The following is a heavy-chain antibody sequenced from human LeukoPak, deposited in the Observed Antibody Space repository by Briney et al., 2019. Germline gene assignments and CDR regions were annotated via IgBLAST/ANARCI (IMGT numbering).Heavy chain of an antibody. CDR3: AKLPEVVITTSPDS. D-gene: IGHD3-22*01. V-gene: IGHV3-23*01. CDR2: ISGSGGST. J-gene: IGHJ4*02. CDR1: GFTFSSYA. Sequence: GGSLRLSCAASGFTFSSYAMSWVCQAPGKGLEWVSAISGSGGSTYYADSVKGRFTISRDNSKNTLYLQMNSLRAEDTAVYYCAKLPEVVITTSPDSWGQGTLVTVSS.